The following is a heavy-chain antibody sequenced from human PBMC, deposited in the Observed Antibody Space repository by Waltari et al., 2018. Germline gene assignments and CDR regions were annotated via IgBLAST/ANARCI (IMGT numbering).Heavy chain of an antibody. Sequence: EVQLVESGGGLIQPGGSLRLSCAASGFTVSSNYMSWVRQAPGKGLEWVSVIYSGGSTYYADSVKGRFTISRDNSKNTLYLQMNSLRAEDTAVYYCASEPGYSGYDLRDAFDIWGQGTMVTVSS. CDR3: ASEPGYSGYDLRDAFDI. D-gene: IGHD5-12*01. CDR2: IYSGGST. J-gene: IGHJ3*02. V-gene: IGHV3-53*01. CDR1: GFTVSSNY.